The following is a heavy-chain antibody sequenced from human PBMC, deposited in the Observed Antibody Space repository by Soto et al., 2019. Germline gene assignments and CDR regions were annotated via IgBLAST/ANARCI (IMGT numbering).Heavy chain of an antibody. CDR2: IIPIFGTA. V-gene: IGHV1-69*01. J-gene: IGHJ4*02. Sequence: QVQLVQSGAEVKKPGPSVKVSCKASGGTFSSYAISWVRQAPGQGLEWMGGIIPIFGTANYAQKFQGRVTITADDSTSTAHMERSSLRSEDTAVYYCASLRDSSGYWLYWGQGTLVTVSS. CDR3: ASLRDSSGYWLY. CDR1: GGTFSSYA. D-gene: IGHD3-22*01.